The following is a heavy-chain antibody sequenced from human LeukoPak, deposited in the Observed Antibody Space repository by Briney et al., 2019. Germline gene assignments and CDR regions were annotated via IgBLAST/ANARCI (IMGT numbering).Heavy chain of an antibody. J-gene: IGHJ6*03. CDR2: ITSTGAYI. CDR1: GFTFGLYT. V-gene: IGHV3-21*01. Sequence: PGGSLRLSCDASGFTFGLYTITWVRQAPGKGLEWVSSITSTGAYINYADSVKGRFTISRDNAKNSLYLQMDSLGAEDTADYYCARVATGATTSNYFYYYMDVWGRGTTVTVSS. CDR3: ARVATGATTSNYFYYYMDV. D-gene: IGHD1-26*01.